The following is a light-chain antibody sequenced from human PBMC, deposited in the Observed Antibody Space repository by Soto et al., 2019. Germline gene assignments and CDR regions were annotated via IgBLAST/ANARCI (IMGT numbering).Light chain of an antibody. V-gene: IGLV2-14*01. J-gene: IGLJ2*01. Sequence: QSALTQPASVSGSPGQSITISCTGTSNDIGGYNYVSWLQQHPGEAPKLIIYEVSNRPSGVSNRFSGSKSGSTASLTITGLQPEDEASYYCTSYTITHIPVIFGGGTQLTVL. CDR1: SNDIGGYNY. CDR3: TSYTITHIPVI. CDR2: EVS.